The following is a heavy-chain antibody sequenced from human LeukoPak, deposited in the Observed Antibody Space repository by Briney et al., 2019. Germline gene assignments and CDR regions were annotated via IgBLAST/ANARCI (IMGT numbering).Heavy chain of an antibody. CDR3: AKMTDPYCSGGSCYPGYFQH. D-gene: IGHD2-15*01. V-gene: IGHV3-23*01. CDR2: ISGSGGST. CDR1: GFTFSSYA. J-gene: IGHJ1*01. Sequence: GGSLRLSCAASGFTFSSYAMSWVRQAPGKGLEWVSAISGSGGSTYYADSVKGRFTISRDNSKNTLYLQMNSLRAEDTAVYYCAKMTDPYCSGGSCYPGYFQHWGQGTLVTVSS.